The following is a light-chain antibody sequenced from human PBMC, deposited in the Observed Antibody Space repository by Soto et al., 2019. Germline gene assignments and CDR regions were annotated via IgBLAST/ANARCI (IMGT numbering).Light chain of an antibody. CDR2: EVN. Sequence: ALTQPASVSGSPRQSITISCTGASSDVGSYTYVSWYQQHPGKAPKLMIYEVNNRPSGVSNRFSGSKSGNTASLTISGLQAEDEADYYCSSYTSSSTLYVFGTGTKVTVL. V-gene: IGLV2-14*01. J-gene: IGLJ1*01. CDR3: SSYTSSSTLYV. CDR1: SSDVGSYTY.